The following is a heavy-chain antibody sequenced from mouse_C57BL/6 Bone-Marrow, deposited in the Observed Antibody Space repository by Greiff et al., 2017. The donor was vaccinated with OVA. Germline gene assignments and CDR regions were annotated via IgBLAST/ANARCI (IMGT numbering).Heavy chain of an antibody. J-gene: IGHJ4*01. V-gene: IGHV5-2*01. CDR1: EYEFPSHD. CDR2: INSDGGST. Sequence: EVKVVESGGGLVQPGESLKLSCESNEYEFPSHDMSWVRKTPEKRLELVAAINSDGGSTYYPDTMERRFIISRDNTKKTLYLQMSSLRSEDTALYYCARRVVTTLYYAMDYWGQGTSVTVSS. CDR3: ARRVVTTLYYAMDY. D-gene: IGHD2-2*01.